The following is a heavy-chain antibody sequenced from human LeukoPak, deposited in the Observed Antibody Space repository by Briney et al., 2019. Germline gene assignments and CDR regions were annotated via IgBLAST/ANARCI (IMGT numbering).Heavy chain of an antibody. CDR1: GGSISSYY. V-gene: IGHV4-59*12. CDR2: IYYSGST. D-gene: IGHD3-10*01. Sequence: PSETLSLTCTVSGGSISSYYWSWIRQPPGKGLEWIGSIYYSGSTYYNPSLKSRVTISVDTSKNQFSLKLSSVTAADTAVYYCARDRRLTYYYGSGSSRLDYWGQGTLVTVSS. J-gene: IGHJ4*02. CDR3: ARDRRLTYYYGSGSSRLDY.